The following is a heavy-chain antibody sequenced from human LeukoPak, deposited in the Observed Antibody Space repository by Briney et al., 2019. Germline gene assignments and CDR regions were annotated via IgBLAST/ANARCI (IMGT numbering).Heavy chain of an antibody. CDR3: ARQGGSGWYGMPQNWFDP. CDR1: GVSISSYY. D-gene: IGHD6-19*01. CDR2: IHTSGST. V-gene: IGHV4-4*07. J-gene: IGHJ5*02. Sequence: PSETLSLTCTVSGVSISSYYWSWIRQPAGKGLEWIGRIHTSGSTNYNPSLKSRVTMSVDTSKNQFSLKLSSVTAADTAVYYCARQGGSGWYGMPQNWFDPWGQGTLVTVSS.